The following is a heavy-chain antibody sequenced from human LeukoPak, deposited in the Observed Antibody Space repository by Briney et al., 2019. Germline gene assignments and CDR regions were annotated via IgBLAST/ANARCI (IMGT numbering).Heavy chain of an antibody. Sequence: GGSLRLSCAASGFTFSSYAMHWVRQAPGKGLEWVAVISYDGSNKYYADSVKGRFTISKDNSKNTLYLQMNSLRAEDTAVYYCARLLGGYSYGFFDYWGQGTLVTVSS. V-gene: IGHV3-30-3*01. J-gene: IGHJ4*02. D-gene: IGHD5-18*01. CDR3: ARLLGGYSYGFFDY. CDR1: GFTFSSYA. CDR2: ISYDGSNK.